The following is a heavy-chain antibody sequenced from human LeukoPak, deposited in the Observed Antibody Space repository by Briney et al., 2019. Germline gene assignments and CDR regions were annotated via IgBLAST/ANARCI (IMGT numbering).Heavy chain of an antibody. CDR1: GYTFTGYY. CDR3: ARVKNWDPLTNYYYYGMDV. Sequence: ASVKVSCKASGYTFTGYYMHWVRQAPGQGLEWMGWINPNSGGTNYAQKFQGRVTMTRDTSISTAYMELSRLRSDDTAVYYCARVKNWDPLTNYYYYGMDVWGQGTTVTVSS. D-gene: IGHD7-27*01. J-gene: IGHJ6*02. CDR2: INPNSGGT. V-gene: IGHV1-2*02.